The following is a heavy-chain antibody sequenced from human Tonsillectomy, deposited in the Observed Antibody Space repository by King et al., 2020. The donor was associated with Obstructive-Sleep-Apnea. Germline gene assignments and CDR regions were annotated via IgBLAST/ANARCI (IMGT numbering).Heavy chain of an antibody. Sequence: VQLVESGGGVVQPGRSLRLSCAASGFNFSSYGMYWVRQTPGKGLEWVAVISYDGSNKYYADSVKGRFTISRDNSKNTLYLQMNSLRAEDTAVYYCAKDAYGSGSYYGLNAFDIWGQGTMVTVSS. CDR1: GFNFSSYG. J-gene: IGHJ3*02. CDR3: AKDAYGSGSYYGLNAFDI. V-gene: IGHV3-30*18. D-gene: IGHD3-10*01. CDR2: ISYDGSNK.